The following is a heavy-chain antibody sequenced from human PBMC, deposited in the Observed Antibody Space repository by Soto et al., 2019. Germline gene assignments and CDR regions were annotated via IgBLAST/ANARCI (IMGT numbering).Heavy chain of an antibody. CDR3: ARVPGP. Sequence: PSETLSLTCAVSGGSSISGGYSWSWIRKPPGKGLEWIGYIYHSGSTYYNPSLKSRVTISVDRSKNQFSLKLSSVTAADTAVYYWARVPGPWGQGTLVTVPS. V-gene: IGHV4-30-2*01. J-gene: IGHJ5*02. CDR2: IYHSGST. CDR1: GGSSISGGYS.